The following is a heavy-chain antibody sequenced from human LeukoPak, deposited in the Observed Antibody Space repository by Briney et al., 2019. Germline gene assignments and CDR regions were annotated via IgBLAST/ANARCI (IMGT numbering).Heavy chain of an antibody. CDR1: GGSISSSGYY. V-gene: IGHV4-39*01. CDR2: IYYSGST. D-gene: IGHD3-16*01. Sequence: SETLSLTCTVSGGSISSSGYYWGWIRQPPGKGLEWIGSIYYSGSTYYNPSLKSRVTISVDTSKNQFSLKLSSVTAADTAVYYCARPRNQDDWGGDAFDIWGQGTMVTVSS. CDR3: ARPRNQDDWGGDAFDI. J-gene: IGHJ3*02.